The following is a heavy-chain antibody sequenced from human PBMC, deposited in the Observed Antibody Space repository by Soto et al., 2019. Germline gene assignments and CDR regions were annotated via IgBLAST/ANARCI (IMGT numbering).Heavy chain of an antibody. D-gene: IGHD3-3*01. CDR2: IIPIFGTA. V-gene: IGHV1-69*13. CDR1: GGTFSSYA. CDR3: ARRGEYDFWSGYYPDYYYGMDV. Sequence: SVKVSCKASGGTFSSYAISWVRQAPGQGLEWMGGIIPIFGTANYAQKFQGRVTITADESTSAAYMELSSLRSEDTAVYYCARRGEYDFWSGYYPDYYYGMDVWGQGTTVTVSS. J-gene: IGHJ6*02.